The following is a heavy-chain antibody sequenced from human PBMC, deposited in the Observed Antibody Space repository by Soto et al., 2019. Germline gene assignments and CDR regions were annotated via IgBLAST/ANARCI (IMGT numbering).Heavy chain of an antibody. CDR2: INHSGGT. CDR3: ARGADNWNDFGPDYYFYFDY. CDR1: GGSFSGYY. V-gene: IGHV4-34*01. Sequence: SSETLSLTCAVYGGSFSGYYWSWIRQSPEKGLEWIGDINHSGGTNYYPSLKRRVTILVDTSKNQFSLKLTSLTAADTAVYYCARGADNWNDFGPDYYFYFDYWGQGTPVTVSS. D-gene: IGHD1-1*01. J-gene: IGHJ4*02.